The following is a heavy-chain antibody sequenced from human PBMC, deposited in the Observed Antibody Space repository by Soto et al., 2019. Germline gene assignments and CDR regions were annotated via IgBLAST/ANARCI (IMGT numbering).Heavy chain of an antibody. J-gene: IGHJ4*02. V-gene: IGHV4-4*02. CDR1: GGSISSSNW. Sequence: SETLSLTCAVSGGSISSSNWWSWVRQPPGKGLEWIGEIYYSGSTYYNPSLKSRVTISVDTSKNQFSLKLSSVTAADTAVYYCAGNGYYYDSSGYQPPDYWGQGTLVTVSS. CDR2: IYYSGST. D-gene: IGHD3-22*01. CDR3: AGNGYYYDSSGYQPPDY.